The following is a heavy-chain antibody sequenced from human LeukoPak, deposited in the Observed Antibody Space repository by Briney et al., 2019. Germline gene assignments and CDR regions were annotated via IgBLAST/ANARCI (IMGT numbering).Heavy chain of an antibody. Sequence: SETLSLTCAVYGGSLSYYYWSWIRQPPEKGLEWIGEINRSGSNNYNPSLKSRVTISVDTSKNQLSLKLSSVTAADTAVYYCARGGRYCSSTSCPKYNWFDPWGQGTLVTVSS. D-gene: IGHD2-2*01. CDR3: ARGGRYCSSTSCPKYNWFDP. CDR1: GGSLSYYY. V-gene: IGHV4-34*01. CDR2: INRSGSN. J-gene: IGHJ5*02.